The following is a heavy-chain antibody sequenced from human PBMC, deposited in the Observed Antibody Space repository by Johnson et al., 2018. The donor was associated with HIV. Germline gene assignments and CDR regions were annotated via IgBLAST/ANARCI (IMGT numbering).Heavy chain of an antibody. V-gene: IGHV3-30-3*01. D-gene: IGHD3-22*01. Sequence: QVQLVESGGGVVQTGRSLRLSCAASGFTFSSYAMHWVRQAPGKGLEWVAVISYDGSNKYYAAPVKGRFTISRDDSKNTLYLQMNSLKTEDTAVYYCTPDLLLARIGYDAFDIWGQGTMVTVSS. CDR3: TPDLLLARIGYDAFDI. CDR2: ISYDGSNK. CDR1: GFTFSSYA. J-gene: IGHJ3*02.